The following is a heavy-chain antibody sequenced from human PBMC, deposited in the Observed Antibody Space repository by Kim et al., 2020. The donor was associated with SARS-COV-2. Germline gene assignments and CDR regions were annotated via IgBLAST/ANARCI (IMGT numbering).Heavy chain of an antibody. CDR3: AKKDVRFMEWSHPYWFDY. Sequence: KGRFTIARDNSKNTLYLQMNSLRAEDTAVYYCAKKDVRFMEWSHPYWFDYWGQGTLVTVSS. V-gene: IGHV3-30*02. D-gene: IGHD3-3*01. J-gene: IGHJ4*02.